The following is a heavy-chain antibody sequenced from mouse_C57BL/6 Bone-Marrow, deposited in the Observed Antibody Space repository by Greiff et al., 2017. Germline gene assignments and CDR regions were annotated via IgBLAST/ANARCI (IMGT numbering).Heavy chain of an antibody. J-gene: IGHJ4*01. CDR1: GYTFTSYW. CDR2: IYPGSGST. Sequence: VQLQQPGAELVKPGASVKMSCKASGYTFTSYWITWVKQRPGQGLEWIGDIYPGSGSTNYNEKFKSKATMPVDPSSSTAYMQLSILTSEYSAVYYCARDWAMDYWGQGTSVTVSS. CDR3: ARDWAMDY. D-gene: IGHD4-1*01. V-gene: IGHV1-55*01.